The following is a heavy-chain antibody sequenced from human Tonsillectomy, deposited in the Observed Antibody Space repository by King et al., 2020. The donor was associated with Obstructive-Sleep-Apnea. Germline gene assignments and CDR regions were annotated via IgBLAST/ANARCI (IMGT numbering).Heavy chain of an antibody. Sequence: LVESGGGVVQPGGSLRLSCASSGFAFRSYAMHWVRLAPGKGREWVSFTRFDAGNKNYADSVKGRFTISRDNSKNTLYLQMNSLRAEDTAVYYCAKERRDHLVSNDAFDIWGQGTTVTVSS. CDR3: AKERRDHLVSNDAFDI. V-gene: IGHV3-30*02. CDR2: TRFDAGNK. D-gene: IGHD6-13*01. CDR1: GFAFRSYA. J-gene: IGHJ3*02.